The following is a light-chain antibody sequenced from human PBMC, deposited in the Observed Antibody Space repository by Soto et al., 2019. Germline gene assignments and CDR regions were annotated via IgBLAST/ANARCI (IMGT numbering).Light chain of an antibody. CDR2: AAS. Sequence: DIQMTQSPSSVSASVGDRVTITCRASQGISSWLAWYQQKPGKAPKLLIYAASSLQSGVPSRFSGSGSGTDFTLTISRLEPEDFAVYYCQHYVSPPITFGQGTRLEIK. J-gene: IGKJ5*01. V-gene: IGKV1D-12*01. CDR3: QHYVSPPIT. CDR1: QGISSW.